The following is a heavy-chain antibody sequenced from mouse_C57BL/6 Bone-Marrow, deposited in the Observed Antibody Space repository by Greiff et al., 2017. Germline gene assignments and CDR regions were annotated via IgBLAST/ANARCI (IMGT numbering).Heavy chain of an antibody. CDR2: IDPEDGDT. V-gene: IGHV14-1*01. CDR1: GFNIKDYY. CDR3: TTFYDGYYAFFDY. D-gene: IGHD2-3*01. J-gene: IGHJ2*01. Sequence: DVQLQESGAELVRPGASVKLSCTASGFNIKDYYMHWVKQRPEQGLEWIGRIDPEDGDTEYDPKFQGKATMTADTSSNTAYLQLSSLTSEDTAVYYWTTFYDGYYAFFDYWGQGTTLTVSS.